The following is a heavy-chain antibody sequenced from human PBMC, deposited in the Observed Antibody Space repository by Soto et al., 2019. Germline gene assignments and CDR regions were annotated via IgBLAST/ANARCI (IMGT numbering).Heavy chain of an antibody. V-gene: IGHV3-30*18. D-gene: IGHD3-3*01. CDR3: AKDLSTWTGYYAHSYYSSNAV. Sequence: PGGSLRLSCAASGFTFSSYGMHWVRQAPGKGLEWVAFILFDGRNEYYADSVKGRFSISRDNSKNTLSLHMNSLRAEDTAVYCCAKDLSTWTGYYAHSYYSSNAVWGQGATVTVFS. CDR2: ILFDGRNE. CDR1: GFTFSSYG. J-gene: IGHJ6*02.